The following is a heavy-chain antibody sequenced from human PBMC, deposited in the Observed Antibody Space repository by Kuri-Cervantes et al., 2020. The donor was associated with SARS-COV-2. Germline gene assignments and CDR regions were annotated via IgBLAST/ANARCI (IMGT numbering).Heavy chain of an antibody. V-gene: IGHV3-30*03. D-gene: IGHD4-17*01. CDR2: ISHDGKNK. Sequence: GGSLRLSCAASGFNFSRTDMHWVRQAPGKGLEWVAVISHDGKNKKCIASGKGRFTISRDNSQNTLYLQMNSLRAEDTAVYYCARGNDYGEDFDYWGQGTLVTVSS. CDR1: GFNFSRTD. CDR3: ARGNDYGEDFDY. J-gene: IGHJ4*02.